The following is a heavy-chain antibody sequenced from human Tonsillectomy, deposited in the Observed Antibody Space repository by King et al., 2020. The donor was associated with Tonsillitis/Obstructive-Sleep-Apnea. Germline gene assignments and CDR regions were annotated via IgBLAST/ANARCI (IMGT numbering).Heavy chain of an antibody. V-gene: IGHV4-59*01. D-gene: IGHD1-1*01. CDR3: AREDRLQRWFDP. CDR2: IYYSGST. CDR1: GGSIRSFY. Sequence: GRGEAWETLALTCTVAGGSIRSFYCSWIRQPPGKGLGWIGSIYYSGSTNYNPSLKRRVTISVDTSQDQFSLKLNAVTAADTAVYYCAREDRLQRWFDPWGQGTLVTVSS. J-gene: IGHJ5*02.